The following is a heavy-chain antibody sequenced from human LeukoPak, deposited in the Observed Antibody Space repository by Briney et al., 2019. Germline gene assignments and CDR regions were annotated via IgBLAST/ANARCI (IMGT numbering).Heavy chain of an antibody. Sequence: GGSLRLSCAASGFTFSKAWMNWVRQAPGKGLEWVSYISSSGSSIYYADSVKGRFTISRDNAKNSLYLQMNSLRAEDTAVYYCAKTYYYGSGSYYKFLDYWGQGTLVTVSS. CDR3: AKTYYYGSGSYYKFLDY. CDR1: GFTFSKAW. CDR2: ISSSGSSI. J-gene: IGHJ4*02. D-gene: IGHD3-10*01. V-gene: IGHV3-48*03.